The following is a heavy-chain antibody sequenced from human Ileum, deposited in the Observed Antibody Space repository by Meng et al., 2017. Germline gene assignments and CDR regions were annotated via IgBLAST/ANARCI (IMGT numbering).Heavy chain of an antibody. V-gene: IGHV4-34*01. J-gene: IGHJ4*02. D-gene: IGHD3-22*01. CDR2: INHSVST. Sequence: VQLQVWGAGPLMPSQTLSLSFAVYGGSCSGYYWSWIRQSTGKGLERIGEINHSVSTNYNPSLKSRVTISVDTSKNQFSMKLSSVTAADTAVYYCARGGHDSSGYYSLDYWGQGTLVTVSS. CDR3: ARGGHDSSGYYSLDY. CDR1: GGSCSGYY.